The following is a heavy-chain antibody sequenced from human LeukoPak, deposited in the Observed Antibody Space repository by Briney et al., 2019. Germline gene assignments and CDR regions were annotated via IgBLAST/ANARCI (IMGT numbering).Heavy chain of an antibody. CDR1: GCNFRSYG. J-gene: IGHJ4*02. Sequence: GGSLRLSCVASGCNFRSYGMHWVRQAPGKGLEWVAIIWYDGSDKYYADSVKGRFTISRDNSRNTLYLQMNSLRAEDTAVYYCARDLGSSGFFDYWGQGTLVTVSP. CDR2: IWYDGSDK. V-gene: IGHV3-33*01. D-gene: IGHD6-19*01. CDR3: ARDLGSSGFFDY.